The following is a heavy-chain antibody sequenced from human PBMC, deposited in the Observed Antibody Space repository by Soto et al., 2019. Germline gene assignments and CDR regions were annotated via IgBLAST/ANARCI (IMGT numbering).Heavy chain of an antibody. CDR3: TTVFDDSSGYLWPAYAFDI. CDR2: IKSKTDGGTT. CDR1: GFTFSNAW. V-gene: IGHV3-15*01. J-gene: IGHJ3*02. Sequence: RGSLRLSCAASGFTFSNAWMSWVRQAPGKGLEWVGRIKSKTDGGTTDYAAPVKGRFTISRDDSKNALYLQMNSLKTEDTAVYYCTTVFDDSSGYLWPAYAFDIWGQGTMVTVSS. D-gene: IGHD3-22*01.